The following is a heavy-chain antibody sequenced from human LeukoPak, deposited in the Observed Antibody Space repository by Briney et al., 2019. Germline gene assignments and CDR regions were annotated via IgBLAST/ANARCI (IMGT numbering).Heavy chain of an antibody. CDR2: ISGSGGST. CDR1: GFTFSSYA. CDR3: AKRMYNIVATTAGDFDY. Sequence: PGGSLRLSCAASGFTFSSYAMSWVRQAPGKGLEWVSAISGSGGSTYYADSVKGRFTISRDNSKNTLYLQMNSLRAEDTAVYYCAKRMYNIVATTAGDFDYWGQGTLVTVSS. V-gene: IGHV3-23*01. J-gene: IGHJ4*02. D-gene: IGHD5-12*01.